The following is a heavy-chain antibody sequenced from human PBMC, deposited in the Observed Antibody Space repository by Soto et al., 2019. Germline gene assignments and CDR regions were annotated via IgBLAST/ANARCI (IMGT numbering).Heavy chain of an antibody. CDR1: GFTFTSSA. D-gene: IGHD2-2*01. CDR2: IVVGSGNT. CDR3: AAPRYCSSTSCPFDY. J-gene: IGHJ4*02. Sequence: QMQLVQSGPEVKKPGTSVKVSCKASGFTFTSSAMQWERQARGERLEWIGWIVVGSGNTNYAQKFQERVTITRDMSTSTAYMELSSLRSEDTAVYYCAAPRYCSSTSCPFDYWGQGTLVTVSS. V-gene: IGHV1-58*02.